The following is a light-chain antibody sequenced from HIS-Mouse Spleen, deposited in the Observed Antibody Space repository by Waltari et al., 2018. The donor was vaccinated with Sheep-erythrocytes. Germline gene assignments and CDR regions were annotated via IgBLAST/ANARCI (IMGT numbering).Light chain of an antibody. V-gene: IGLV3-10*01. CDR3: YSTDSSGNGV. CDR2: EDS. CDR1: ALPKKY. Sequence: SYELTQPPSVSVSPGHTARITCSGHALPKKYAYWYQQKSGQAPVLVIYEDSKRPSGIPERFSGSSSGTMATLTISGAQVEDEADYYCYSTDSSGNGVFGGGTKLTVL. J-gene: IGLJ2*01.